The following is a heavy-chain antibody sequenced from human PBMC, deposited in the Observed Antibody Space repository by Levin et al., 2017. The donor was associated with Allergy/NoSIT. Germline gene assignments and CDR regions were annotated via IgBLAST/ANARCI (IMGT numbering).Heavy chain of an antibody. CDR3: TREAVVAAAPHYFDS. Sequence: PSDTLSLTCVISSSSITGDHYWAWVRQPPGKGLEWIGSIYHSGTSYYNPSLKSRVTISVDTSNNRFSVKLTSVTAADTAVYYCTREAVVAAAPHYFDSWGQGILVSVSS. J-gene: IGHJ4*02. D-gene: IGHD2-15*01. V-gene: IGHV4-38-2*02. CDR1: SSSITGDHY. CDR2: IYHSGTS.